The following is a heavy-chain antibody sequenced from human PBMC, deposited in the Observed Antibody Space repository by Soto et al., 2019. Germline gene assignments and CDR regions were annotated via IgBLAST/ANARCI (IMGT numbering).Heavy chain of an antibody. CDR2: ISGSGGST. CDR1: GFTFSSYA. CDR3: AKDHSSSWLVGSVDY. Sequence: EVQLLESGGGLVQPGGSLRLSCAASGFTFSSYAMSWVRQAPGKGLEWVSAISGSGGSTYYADSVKGRFTISRDNSKNPLYLQTNSLRAEDTAVYYCAKDHSSSWLVGSVDYWGQGTLVTVSS. J-gene: IGHJ4*02. D-gene: IGHD6-13*01. V-gene: IGHV3-23*01.